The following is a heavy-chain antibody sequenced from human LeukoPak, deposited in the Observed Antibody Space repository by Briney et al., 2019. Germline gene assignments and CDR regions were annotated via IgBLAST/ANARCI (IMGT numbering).Heavy chain of an antibody. Sequence: VASVKVSCKASGYTFTSYGISWVRQAPGQGLEWMGWISAYNGNTNYAQKLQGRVTMTTDTSTSTAYMELRSLRSDDTAVYYCARVSIAVAGQYYYYYYGMDVWGQGTTVTVSS. J-gene: IGHJ6*02. CDR2: ISAYNGNT. D-gene: IGHD6-19*01. V-gene: IGHV1-18*01. CDR3: ARVSIAVAGQYYYYYYGMDV. CDR1: GYTFTSYG.